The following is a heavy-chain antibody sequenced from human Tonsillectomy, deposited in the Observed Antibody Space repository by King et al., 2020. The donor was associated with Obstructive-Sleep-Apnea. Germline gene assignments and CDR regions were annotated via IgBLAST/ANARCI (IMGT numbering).Heavy chain of an antibody. CDR2: ISPYNGNT. Sequence: VQLVESGPEVKKPGASVKVSCKASGYRFDNYGISWVRQAPGQGLEWMGWISPYNGNTDYAQKLQVRFTMTTDTSTTTAYLELRSLRSDDTAVYYCARGDSSWYFDYWGQGTLVTVSS. V-gene: IGHV1-18*01. J-gene: IGHJ4*02. D-gene: IGHD6-13*01. CDR1: GYRFDNYG. CDR3: ARGDSSWYFDY.